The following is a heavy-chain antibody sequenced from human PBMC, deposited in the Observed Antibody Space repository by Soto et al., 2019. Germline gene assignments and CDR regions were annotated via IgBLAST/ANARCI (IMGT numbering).Heavy chain of an antibody. Sequence: SETLSLTCTVSGGSISSYYWSWIRQPPGKGLEWIGYIYYSGSTNYNPSLKSRVTISVDTSKNQFSLKLSSVTAADTAVYYCARGMGGYSYGGLLFDYWGEGTLVTVSS. CDR3: ARGMGGYSYGGLLFDY. CDR2: IYYSGST. V-gene: IGHV4-59*12. CDR1: GGSISSYY. J-gene: IGHJ4*02. D-gene: IGHD5-18*01.